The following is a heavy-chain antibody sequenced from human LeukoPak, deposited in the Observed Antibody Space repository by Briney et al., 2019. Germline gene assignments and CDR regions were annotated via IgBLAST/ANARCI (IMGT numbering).Heavy chain of an antibody. V-gene: IGHV1-2*02. Sequence: GASVKVSCKASGYTFTGYYMHWVRQAPGQGLEWMGWINPNSGGTNYEKKFQGRVTMTRETSISTAYMELSRLRSDDTAVYYCAREAITYYYDSSDVGFDYWGQGTLVTVSS. J-gene: IGHJ4*02. CDR1: GYTFTGYY. D-gene: IGHD3-22*01. CDR3: AREAITYYYDSSDVGFDY. CDR2: INPNSGGT.